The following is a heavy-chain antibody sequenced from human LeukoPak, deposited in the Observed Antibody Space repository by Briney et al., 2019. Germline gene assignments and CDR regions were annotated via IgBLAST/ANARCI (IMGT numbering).Heavy chain of an antibody. CDR3: TRVGYIDEGIDY. V-gene: IGHV3-48*04. J-gene: IGHJ4*02. D-gene: IGHD5-24*01. CDR1: EFTFSSYS. Sequence: GGSLRLSCAASEFTFSSYSMNWVRQAPGKGLEWVSYITNSGDSKSYADSVKGRFTISRDNAKNSLYLQMNSLRAEDTAIYYCTRVGYIDEGIDYWGQGTLVTVSS. CDR2: ITNSGDSK.